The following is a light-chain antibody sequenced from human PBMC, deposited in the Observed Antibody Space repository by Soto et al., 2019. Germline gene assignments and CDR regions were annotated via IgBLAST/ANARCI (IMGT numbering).Light chain of an antibody. CDR1: EDISNY. CDR2: GAS. J-gene: IGKJ1*01. CDR3: QNYNRAPWT. Sequence: DIQMTQSPSSLSASIGDRVTITCRASEDISNYLAWYQHKPGKVPKLLIYGASSLQSGVPSRFSGSGSGTDFTLTISSLQTXXVATYYCQNYNRAPWTFGQGTKVESK. V-gene: IGKV1-27*01.